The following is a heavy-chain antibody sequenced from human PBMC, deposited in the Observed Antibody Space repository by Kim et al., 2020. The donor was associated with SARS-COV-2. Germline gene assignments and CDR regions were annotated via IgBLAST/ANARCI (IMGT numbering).Heavy chain of an antibody. CDR2: ISGSGGST. J-gene: IGHJ3*02. V-gene: IGHV3-23*01. CDR1: GFTFSSYA. CDR3: AKGLTYYYDSSGYYFDFCDAFDI. Sequence: GGSLRLSCAASGFTFSSYAMSWVRQAPGKGLEWVSAISGSGGSTYYADSVKGRFTISRDNSKNTLYLQMNSLRAEDTAVYYCAKGLTYYYDSSGYYFDFCDAFDIWGQGTMVTVSS. D-gene: IGHD3-22*01.